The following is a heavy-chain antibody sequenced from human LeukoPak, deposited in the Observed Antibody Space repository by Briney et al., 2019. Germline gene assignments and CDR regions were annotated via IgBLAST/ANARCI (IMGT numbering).Heavy chain of an antibody. CDR1: GFIFSNYG. CDR3: ARDISGYYYFDY. D-gene: IGHD6-13*01. J-gene: IGHJ4*02. Sequence: QPGRSLRLSCAASGFIFSNYGMHWVRQAPGKGLEWVAVIWYDGSNKYYADSVKGRFIISRDNSKNTLYLQMNSLRAEDTAVYYCARDISGYYYFDYWGQGTLVTVSS. V-gene: IGHV3-33*01. CDR2: IWYDGSNK.